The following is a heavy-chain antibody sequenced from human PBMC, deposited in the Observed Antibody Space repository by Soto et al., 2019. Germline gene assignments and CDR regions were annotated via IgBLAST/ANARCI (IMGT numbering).Heavy chain of an antibody. CDR2: ISYDGSNK. V-gene: IGHV3-30*18. D-gene: IGHD5-18*01. CDR3: AKDLGIYSYGSGAFDI. Sequence: QVQLVESGGGVVQPGRSLRLSCAASGFTFSSYGMHWVRQAPGKGLEWVAVISYDGSNKYYADSVKGRFTISRDNSKNTLYLQMNSLRAEDTAVYYCAKDLGIYSYGSGAFDIWGQGTMVTVSS. CDR1: GFTFSSYG. J-gene: IGHJ3*02.